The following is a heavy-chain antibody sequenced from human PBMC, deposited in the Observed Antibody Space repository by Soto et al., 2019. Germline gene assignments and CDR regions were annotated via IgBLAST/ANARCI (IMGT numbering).Heavy chain of an antibody. J-gene: IGHJ4*02. Sequence: QVQVMQSGAEVKKPGASVKVSCKASGYTFTSYGINWVRQAPGQGLEWMGWISGYNGNTNYAQKFQGRVTMTTDTSTSTAFMDLRPLTSDDTAVYYCARGQWLAEIDYWGQGTLVTVSS. CDR2: ISGYNGNT. V-gene: IGHV1-18*01. D-gene: IGHD6-19*01. CDR1: GYTFTSYG. CDR3: ARGQWLAEIDY.